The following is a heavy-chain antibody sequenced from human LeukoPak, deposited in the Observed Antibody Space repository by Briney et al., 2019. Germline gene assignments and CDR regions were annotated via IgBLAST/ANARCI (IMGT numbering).Heavy chain of an antibody. V-gene: IGHV4-34*01. CDR2: INHSGST. CDR1: GDSFSGYY. J-gene: IGHJ4*02. Sequence: SETLSLTCAVYGDSFSGYYWSWIRQPPGKGLEWIGEINHSGSTNYNPSLKSRVTISVDTSKNQFSLKLSSVTAADTAVYYCARGRRGTTVTTVELGYWGQGTLVTVSS. D-gene: IGHD4-17*01. CDR3: ARGRRGTTVTTVELGY.